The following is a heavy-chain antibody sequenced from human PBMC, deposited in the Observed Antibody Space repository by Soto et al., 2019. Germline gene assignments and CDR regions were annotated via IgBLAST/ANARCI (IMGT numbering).Heavy chain of an antibody. CDR1: GYTFTSYG. CDR2: ISAYNGNT. D-gene: IGHD3-10*01. Sequence: QVQLVQSGAEVKKPGASVKVSCKPSGYTFTSYGITWVRQAPGQVLEWMGCISAYNGNTNYAQKFQGRATMTTDTTTSTAYTELRSLGSDDTAVYYCPSGWYWEFVYQFDYWRQGTLVTVSS. V-gene: IGHV1-18*01. J-gene: IGHJ4*02. CDR3: PSGWYWEFVYQFDY.